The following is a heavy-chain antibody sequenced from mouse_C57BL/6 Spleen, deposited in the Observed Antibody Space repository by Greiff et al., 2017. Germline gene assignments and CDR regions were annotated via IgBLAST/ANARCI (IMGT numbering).Heavy chain of an antibody. Sequence: QVQLQQSGAELVKPGASVKISCKASGYAFSSYWMNWVKQRPGKGLEWIGQIYPGDGDTNYNGKFKGKATLTADKSSSTAYMQLSSLTSEDSAVYFCARSNYGSSQGFAYWGQGTLVTVSA. J-gene: IGHJ3*01. D-gene: IGHD1-1*01. V-gene: IGHV1-80*01. CDR3: ARSNYGSSQGFAY. CDR1: GYAFSSYW. CDR2: IYPGDGDT.